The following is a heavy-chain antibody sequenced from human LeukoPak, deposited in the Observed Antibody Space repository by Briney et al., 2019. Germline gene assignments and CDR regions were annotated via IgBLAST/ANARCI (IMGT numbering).Heavy chain of an antibody. V-gene: IGHV4-39*07. D-gene: IGHD2-2*01. CDR1: GGSISSSSYY. Sequence: PSETLSLTCAVSGGSISSSSYYWGWIRQPPGKGLEWIGSIYYSGSTYYNPSLKSRVTISVDTSKNQFSLKLSSVTAADTAVYYCASQSYHDSSYWGQGTLVTVPS. J-gene: IGHJ4*02. CDR3: ASQSYHDSSY. CDR2: IYYSGST.